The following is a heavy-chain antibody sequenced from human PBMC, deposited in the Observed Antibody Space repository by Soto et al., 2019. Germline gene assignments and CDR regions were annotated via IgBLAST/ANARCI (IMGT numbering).Heavy chain of an antibody. Sequence: GASVKVSCKASGYTFTSYYMHWVRQAPGQGLEWMGVINPSGGSTNYAQKFRGRVTMTKGTSTTTVYMELSSLRSEDAAVYYCARGPYYFDSTGYYGHWGQGTSVTVSS. D-gene: IGHD3-22*01. J-gene: IGHJ4*02. CDR3: ARGPYYFDSTGYYGH. CDR2: INPSGGST. CDR1: GYTFTSYY. V-gene: IGHV1-46*01.